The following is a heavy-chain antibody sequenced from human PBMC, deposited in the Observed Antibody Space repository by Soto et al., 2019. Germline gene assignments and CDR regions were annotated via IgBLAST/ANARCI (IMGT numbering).Heavy chain of an antibody. J-gene: IGHJ4*02. Sequence: EVELVESGGGLVQPGGSLRLSCAASGFTFSNYWMHWFRQDPGKGLVWVSSIRSDGSATQYEDSMKGRFTVSRDNAKNTLYLQMNSLRDEDTAVYYCAKDLSWGQSDYWGQGTLVIVSS. CDR1: GFTFSNYW. V-gene: IGHV3-74*01. D-gene: IGHD3-16*01. CDR3: AKDLSWGQSDY. CDR2: IRSDGSAT.